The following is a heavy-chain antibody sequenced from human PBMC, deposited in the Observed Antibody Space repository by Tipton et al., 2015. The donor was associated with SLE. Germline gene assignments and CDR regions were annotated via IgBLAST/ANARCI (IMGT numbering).Heavy chain of an antibody. CDR2: MYYSGSTSYNPTGST. Sequence: GLVKPSETLSLTCTVSGGSIRSYYWNWIRQPPGKGLEWIGSMYYSGSTSYNPTGSTNYNPSLKSRVTISVDTSKNQFSLKLSSVTAADTAVYYCASGGERWLQLGGYWGPGTLVTVSS. CDR3: ASGGERWLQLGGY. CDR1: GGSIRSYY. J-gene: IGHJ4*02. D-gene: IGHD5-24*01. V-gene: IGHV4-59*01.